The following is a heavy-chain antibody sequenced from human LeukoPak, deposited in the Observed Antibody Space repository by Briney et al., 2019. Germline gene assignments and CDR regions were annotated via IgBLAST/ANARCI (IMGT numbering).Heavy chain of an antibody. CDR3: ARRRMVHDY. Sequence: PGGSLRLSCAASGYTFRSYALHWVRQAPGRGLEWVAIISYDGSNKYYSDSVKGRYTISRDNSKNTLYLQMNSLRAEDTAVYYCARRRMVHDYWGQGTLVTVSS. V-gene: IGHV3-30*04. D-gene: IGHD3-10*01. CDR1: GYTFRSYA. CDR2: ISYDGSNK. J-gene: IGHJ4*02.